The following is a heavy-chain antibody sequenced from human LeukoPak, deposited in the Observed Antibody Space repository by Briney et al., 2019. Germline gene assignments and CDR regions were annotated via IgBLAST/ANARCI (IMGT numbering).Heavy chain of an antibody. CDR2: LNHSGST. V-gene: IGHV4-34*01. CDR3: ARHASDYDILTGYRPSAFDI. Sequence: SETLSLTGAVYGGSFSGYYWSWSRRPPGQGLGWLGELNHSGSTNSTPSLRSPVTISVDTAKNQFSLKLSSVTAADTAVYYRARHASDYDILTGYRPSAFDIWGQGTMVTVSS. J-gene: IGHJ3*02. D-gene: IGHD3-9*01. CDR1: GGSFSGYY.